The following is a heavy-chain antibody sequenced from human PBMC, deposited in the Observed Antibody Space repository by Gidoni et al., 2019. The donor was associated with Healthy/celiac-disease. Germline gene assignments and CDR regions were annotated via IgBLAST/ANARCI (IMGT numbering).Heavy chain of an antibody. CDR3: ARKYSSGWYGWFDP. Sequence: QVQLQQWGAGLLKPSETLSLTCAVYGGSFSGYYWIWIRQPPGQGLEWIGEINHSGSTNYNPYLKSRVTISVDTSKNQFSLKLSSVTAADTAVYYCARKYSSGWYGWFDPWGQGTLVTVSS. J-gene: IGHJ5*02. CDR1: GGSFSGYY. V-gene: IGHV4-34*01. D-gene: IGHD6-19*01. CDR2: INHSGST.